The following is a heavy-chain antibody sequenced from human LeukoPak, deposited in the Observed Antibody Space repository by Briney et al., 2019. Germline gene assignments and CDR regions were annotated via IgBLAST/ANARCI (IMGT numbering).Heavy chain of an antibody. J-gene: IGHJ3*02. V-gene: IGHV1-2*02. CDR2: ISPNSGDT. D-gene: IGHD7-27*01. CDR1: GYTFSDNH. CDR3: ARELGRNAFDI. Sequence: ASVKVSCKASGYTFSDNHLYWIRQAPGQGLEFMGYISPNSGDTNYAQKFQGRITMTGDTSISTGYMELSSLRSDDTAVYYCARELGRNAFDIWGQGTTVIVSS.